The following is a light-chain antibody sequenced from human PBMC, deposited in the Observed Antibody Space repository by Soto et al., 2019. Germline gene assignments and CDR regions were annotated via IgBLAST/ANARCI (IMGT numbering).Light chain of an antibody. CDR2: SNN. Sequence: QSVLTQPPSASGTPGQRVTISCSGSSSNIGSNTVNWYQQLPGTAHKLLIYSNNQRPSGVPDRFSGSKSGTSASLAISGLQSEDEAAYYCAAWDDSLNGYVFGTGTKFTVL. J-gene: IGLJ1*01. CDR1: SSNIGSNT. CDR3: AAWDDSLNGYV. V-gene: IGLV1-44*01.